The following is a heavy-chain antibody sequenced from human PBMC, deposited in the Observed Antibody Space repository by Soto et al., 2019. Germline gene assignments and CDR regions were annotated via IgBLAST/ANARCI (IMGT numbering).Heavy chain of an antibody. CDR1: GGSFSGYY. CDR2: INHSGST. CDR3: ARGRRDIVVVVAATHVVHYFDY. J-gene: IGHJ4*02. Sequence: PSETLSLTCAVYGGSFSGYYWSWIRQPPGKGLEWIGEINHSGSTNYNPSLKSRVTISVDTSKNQFSLKLSSVTAADTAVYYCARGRRDIVVVVAATHVVHYFDYWGQGTLVTVSS. D-gene: IGHD2-15*01. V-gene: IGHV4-34*01.